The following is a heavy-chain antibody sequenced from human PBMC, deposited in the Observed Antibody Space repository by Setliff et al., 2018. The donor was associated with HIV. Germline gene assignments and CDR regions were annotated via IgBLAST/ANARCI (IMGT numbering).Heavy chain of an antibody. CDR2: MYYRGTT. D-gene: IGHD2-15*01. V-gene: IGHV4-39*01. CDR3: ARRLGYCSGGSCRTPSDY. J-gene: IGHJ4*02. Sequence: PSETLSLTCTVSGGSIVSSSYYWGWIRQPPGKGLEWIGTMYYRGTTYNNPSLKSRVTFSADTSKNQFSLNLNSVTATDTAVYYCARRLGYCSGGSCRTPSDYWGQGTPVTVSS. CDR1: GGSIVSSSYY.